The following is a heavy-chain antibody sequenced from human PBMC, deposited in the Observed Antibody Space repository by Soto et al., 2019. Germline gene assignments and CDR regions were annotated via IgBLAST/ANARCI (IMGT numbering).Heavy chain of an antibody. CDR1: GFTFSGDA. D-gene: IGHD3-10*02. Sequence: GGSLRLSCAASGFTFSGDAMNWVRQAPGKGLEWVSSISTTSTYIYYAESVKGRFTISRDNANNPLHLQMNSLRAEDTAVYYCVRDYVMDVWGQGTTVTVSS. V-gene: IGHV3-21*01. J-gene: IGHJ6*02. CDR3: VRDYVMDV. CDR2: ISTTSTYI.